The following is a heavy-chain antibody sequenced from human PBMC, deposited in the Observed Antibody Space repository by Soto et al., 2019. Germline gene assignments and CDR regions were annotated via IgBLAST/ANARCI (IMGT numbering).Heavy chain of an antibody. CDR1: GFTFSSYS. CDR2: ISSSSSYI. Sequence: EVQLVESGGGLVKPGGSLRLSCAASGFTFSSYSMNWVRQAPGTGLEWVSSISSSSSYIYYADSVKGRFTISRDNAKNSLYLHMNILRAEATAVYYCSRDRRVLGVIRYGMDVWGQGTTVTVSS. D-gene: IGHD3-10*01. J-gene: IGHJ6*02. CDR3: SRDRRVLGVIRYGMDV. V-gene: IGHV3-21*01.